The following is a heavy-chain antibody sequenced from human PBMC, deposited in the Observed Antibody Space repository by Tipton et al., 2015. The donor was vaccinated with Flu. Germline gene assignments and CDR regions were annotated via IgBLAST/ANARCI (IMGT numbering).Heavy chain of an antibody. CDR3: ARDGSYSSGP. CDR2: IYYSGST. CDR1: GGSISSYY. D-gene: IGHD6-19*01. J-gene: IGHJ5*02. V-gene: IGHV4-59*01. Sequence: TLSLTCTVSGGSISSYYWSWIRQPPGKGLEWIGYIYYSGSTNYNPSHKSRVTISVDTSNNQFSLKLSSVTAADTAVYYCARDGSYSSGPWGQGTLVTVSS.